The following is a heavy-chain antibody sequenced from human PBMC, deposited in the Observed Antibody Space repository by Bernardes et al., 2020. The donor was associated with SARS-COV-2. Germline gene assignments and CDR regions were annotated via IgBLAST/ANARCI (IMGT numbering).Heavy chain of an antibody. CDR2: ISTSGST. D-gene: IGHD1-26*01. V-gene: IGHV4-4*07. Sequence: SETLSLTCTVSRGAISSHYWNWIRQPAGKGLEWIGRISTSGSTNYNPSLKSRLTMSVDTSKSQFSLRLTSVTAADTALYYCAEGAPTFDSWGQGILVTVAS. CDR1: RGAISSHY. CDR3: AEGAPTFDS. J-gene: IGHJ5*01.